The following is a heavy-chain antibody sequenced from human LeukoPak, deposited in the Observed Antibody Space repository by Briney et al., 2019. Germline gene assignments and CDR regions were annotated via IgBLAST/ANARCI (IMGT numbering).Heavy chain of an antibody. Sequence: PSETLSLTCTVSGGSISSHYWNWIRQSPGKGLEWIGYIYSSGGTNHNPSLKSRVTISVDTSKNQFSLRLTSVTAADTATYYCTGGGYCSETSCYRFRFDPWGQGALVTVSS. V-gene: IGHV4-4*09. J-gene: IGHJ5*02. CDR1: GGSISSHY. CDR3: TGGGYCSETSCYRFRFDP. CDR2: IYSSGGT. D-gene: IGHD2-2*01.